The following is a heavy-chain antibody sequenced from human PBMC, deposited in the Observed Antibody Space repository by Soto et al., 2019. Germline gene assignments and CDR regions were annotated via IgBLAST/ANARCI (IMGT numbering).Heavy chain of an antibody. V-gene: IGHV5-51*01. Sequence: GESLKISCKGSGYRFTIYWIGWVRQMPGKGLEWMGIINPGDSDTRYSPSFQGQVTISADKSISTAYLQWSSLKASDTAVYYWARSPDSSGYYPRWYYYGMDVWGQGTTVTVSS. D-gene: IGHD3-22*01. CDR2: INPGDSDT. CDR3: ARSPDSSGYYPRWYYYGMDV. CDR1: GYRFTIYW. J-gene: IGHJ6*02.